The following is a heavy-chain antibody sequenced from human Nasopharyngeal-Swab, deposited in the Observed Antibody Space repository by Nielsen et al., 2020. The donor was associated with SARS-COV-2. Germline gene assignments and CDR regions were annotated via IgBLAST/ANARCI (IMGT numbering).Heavy chain of an antibody. D-gene: IGHD3-10*01. V-gene: IGHV5-51*01. CDR1: GYSFTGYW. CDR2: IYPGDSDT. Sequence: GESLKSSCKGSGYSFTGYWIGWVRQMPGKGLEWMGIIYPGDSDTRYSPSFQGQVTISADKSISTAYLQWSSLKASDTAMYYCARHSTSRYYYGPGDAFDIWGQGTMVTVSS. CDR3: ARHSTSRYYYGPGDAFDI. J-gene: IGHJ3*02.